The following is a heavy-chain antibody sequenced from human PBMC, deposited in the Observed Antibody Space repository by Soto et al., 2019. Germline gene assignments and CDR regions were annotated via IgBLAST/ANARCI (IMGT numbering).Heavy chain of an antibody. D-gene: IGHD3-22*01. V-gene: IGHV4-31*03. CDR3: ARVLWGFSSGQQNLYYFDY. Sequence: SETLSLTCTVSGGSISSGGYYWSWIRQHPGKGLEWIGYIYYSGSTYYNPSLKSRVTISVDTSKNQFSLKLSSVTAADTAVYYCARVLWGFSSGQQNLYYFDYWGQGTLVTVSS. J-gene: IGHJ4*02. CDR1: GGSISSGGYY. CDR2: IYYSGST.